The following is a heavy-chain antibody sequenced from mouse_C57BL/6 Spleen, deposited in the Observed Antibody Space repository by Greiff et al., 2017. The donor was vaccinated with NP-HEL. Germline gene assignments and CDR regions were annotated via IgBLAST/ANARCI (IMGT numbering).Heavy chain of an antibody. CDR2: ICTGGGR. CDR1: GFSFTSYA. CDR3: ARNDPAWFAY. J-gene: IGHJ3*01. V-gene: IGHV2-9-1*01. Sequence: QVQLQQSGPGLVAPSQCLSITCTVSGFSFTSYAISWVRQPPGKGLEWLGVICTGGGRNYYSALKSRLSISKDNTKSQVFLNRNSLQTDDTARDYCARNDPAWFAYWGQGTPVTVSA.